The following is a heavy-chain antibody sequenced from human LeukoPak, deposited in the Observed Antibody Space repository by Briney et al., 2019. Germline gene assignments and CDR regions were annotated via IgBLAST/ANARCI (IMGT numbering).Heavy chain of an antibody. Sequence: SETLSLTCTVSGGSISSSTYYWGWVRQPPGKGLEWIGSIYYSGTTYSNPSLKSRVTISVDKSKNQFSLKLNSVTAADTAVYYCARAFLVGYSPEEYFFDYWGQGNLVTVSS. CDR1: GGSISSSTYY. V-gene: IGHV4-39*07. CDR3: ARAFLVGYSPEEYFFDY. J-gene: IGHJ4*02. CDR2: IYYSGTT. D-gene: IGHD2-15*01.